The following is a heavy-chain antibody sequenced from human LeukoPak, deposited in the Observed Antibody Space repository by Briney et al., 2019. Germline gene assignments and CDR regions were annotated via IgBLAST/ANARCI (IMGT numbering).Heavy chain of an antibody. J-gene: IGHJ4*02. CDR2: LYNSGNP. D-gene: IGHD5-12*01. Sequence: AETLSLPCTVSGDPISRHLWSWIRQPAGKALEVIGRLYNSGNPLHNPSLKTRVPISIDTPKTQFSLTVRSVTAADAPVYSCARDSGYDLSWGQGTLVSVSS. CDR1: GDPISRHL. CDR3: ARDSGYDLS. V-gene: IGHV4-4*07.